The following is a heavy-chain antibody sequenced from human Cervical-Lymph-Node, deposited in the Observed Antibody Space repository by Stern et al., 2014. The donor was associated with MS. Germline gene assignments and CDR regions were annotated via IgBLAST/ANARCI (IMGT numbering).Heavy chain of an antibody. V-gene: IGHV4-31*03. J-gene: IGHJ4*02. D-gene: IGHD2-21*01. CDR1: GGSISSRGYY. CDR2: IYHSGNS. CDR3: ACQHLRIGDY. Sequence: QVQLQESGPGLVKSSQTLSLTCTVSGGSISSRGYYWSWIRQDPGKGLEWIGYIYHSGNSYYNPSLKSRASISGDTSKNQFSLKLRSVTAADTAVYYCACQHLRIGDYWGQGTLVTVSS.